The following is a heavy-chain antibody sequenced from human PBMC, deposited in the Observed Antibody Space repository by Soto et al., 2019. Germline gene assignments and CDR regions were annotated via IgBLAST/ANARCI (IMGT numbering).Heavy chain of an antibody. J-gene: IGHJ3*02. V-gene: IGHV3-23*01. CDR3: AKDSGDYVNAFDI. CDR2: ISGSGGNT. D-gene: IGHD4-17*01. Sequence: EVQLLESGGGLVQPWGSLRRSCAASGFTFSSYAMSWVRQAPGKGLEWGSAISGSGGNTYYSDSVKGRFTISRDNSKNTLYLQMNSLRAEDTDVYYCAKDSGDYVNAFDIWGQGTMVTVSS. CDR1: GFTFSSYA.